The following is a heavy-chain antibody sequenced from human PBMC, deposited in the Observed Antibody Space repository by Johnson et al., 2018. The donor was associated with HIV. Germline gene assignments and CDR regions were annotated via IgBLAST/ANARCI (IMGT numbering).Heavy chain of an antibody. Sequence: VQLVESGGGLVQPGRSLRLSCAASGFTFDDYAMHWVRQAPGKGLEWVSSISWDSGTIGYADSVKGRFTIPRDNAKISLYLQMDSLRAEDTAVYYCAKDMSRVVTPWAVSFDIWGQGTMVTVSS. CDR2: ISWDSGTI. V-gene: IGHV3-9*01. CDR1: GFTFDDYA. J-gene: IGHJ3*02. D-gene: IGHD4-23*01. CDR3: AKDMSRVVTPWAVSFDI.